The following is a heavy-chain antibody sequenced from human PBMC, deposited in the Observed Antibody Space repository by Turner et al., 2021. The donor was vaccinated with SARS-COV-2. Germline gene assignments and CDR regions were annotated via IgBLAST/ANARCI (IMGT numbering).Heavy chain of an antibody. V-gene: IGHV3-7*04. D-gene: IGHD2-15*01. CDR1: GFTFSNW. CDR2: RKQDGSEK. CDR3: ARDPNSGASL. Sequence: EEQLVESGGGLVQPGGSLRLSCTASGFTFSNWMHWVRQAPGKGLDWVANRKQDGSEKYFVDSVKGRFTISRDNAKNSLYLQMNSLRAEDTAVYYCARDPNSGASLWGQGILVTVSS. J-gene: IGHJ4*02.